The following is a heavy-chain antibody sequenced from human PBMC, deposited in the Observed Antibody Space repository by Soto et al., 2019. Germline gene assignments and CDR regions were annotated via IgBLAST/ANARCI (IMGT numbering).Heavy chain of an antibody. CDR3: AACGNYYYYYMDV. D-gene: IGHD1-26*01. V-gene: IGHV3-23*01. Sequence: GGSLRLSCAASGFTFSNYAMSWVRQAPGKGLEWVSAISGSGVSTYYADSVKGRFTISRDNSKNTLFLQMNSLRAEDTAVYYCAACGNYYYYYMDVWGKGTTVTVSS. J-gene: IGHJ6*03. CDR2: ISGSGVST. CDR1: GFTFSNYA.